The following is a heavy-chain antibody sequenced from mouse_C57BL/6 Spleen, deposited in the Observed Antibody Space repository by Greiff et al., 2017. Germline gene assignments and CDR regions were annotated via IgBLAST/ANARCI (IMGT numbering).Heavy chain of an antibody. Sequence: QVQLKQPGTELVKPGASVKLSCKASGYTFTSYWMHWVKQRPGQGLEWIGNINPSNGGTNYNEKFKSKATLTVDKSSSTAYMQLSSLTSEDSAVYYCARKGGYYYGFDVWGTGTTVTVSS. J-gene: IGHJ1*03. D-gene: IGHD1-1*01. CDR1: GYTFTSYW. CDR2: INPSNGGT. CDR3: ARKGGYYYGFDV. V-gene: IGHV1-53*01.